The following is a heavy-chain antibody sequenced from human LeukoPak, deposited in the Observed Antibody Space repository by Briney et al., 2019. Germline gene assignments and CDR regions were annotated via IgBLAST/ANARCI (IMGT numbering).Heavy chain of an antibody. CDR2: ISGSGGST. J-gene: IGHJ4*02. Sequence: GGSLRLSCTASGFTLNNDAMSWVRQAPGKGLEWVSAISGSGGSTYYADSVKGRFTISRDNSKNTLYLQMNSLRAEDTAVYYCAKDRSGYYLYYFDYWGQGTLVTVSS. D-gene: IGHD3-22*01. V-gene: IGHV3-23*01. CDR1: GFTLNNDA. CDR3: AKDRSGYYLYYFDY.